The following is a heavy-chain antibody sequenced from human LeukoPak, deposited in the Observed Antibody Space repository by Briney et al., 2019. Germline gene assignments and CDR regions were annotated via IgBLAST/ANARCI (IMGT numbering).Heavy chain of an antibody. V-gene: IGHV3-74*01. CDR3: AKDRGAPDFYYYYYGMDV. D-gene: IGHD1-14*01. CDR2: INGDGRST. Sequence: GSLRLSCAGSGFTFNNYWMHWVRQVPGKGLEWVSRINGDGRSTSYADSVKGRFTITRDNAKYTLFLQVNNLGAEDTAVYYCAKDRGAPDFYYYYYGMDVWGQGTTVTVSS. CDR1: GFTFNNYW. J-gene: IGHJ6*02.